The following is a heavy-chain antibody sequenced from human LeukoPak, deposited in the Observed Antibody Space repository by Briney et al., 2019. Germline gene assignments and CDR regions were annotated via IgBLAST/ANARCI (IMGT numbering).Heavy chain of an antibody. J-gene: IGHJ4*02. Sequence: SETLSLTCAVYGGSFSGYYWSWIRQPPGKGLEWIGEINHSGSTNYNPSLKSRVTISVDTSKNQFSLKLSSVTAADAAVYYCAGALSLSRACYFDYWGQGTLVAVSS. CDR2: INHSGST. CDR3: AGALSLSRACYFDY. CDR1: GGSFSGYY. D-gene: IGHD3-16*02. V-gene: IGHV4-34*01.